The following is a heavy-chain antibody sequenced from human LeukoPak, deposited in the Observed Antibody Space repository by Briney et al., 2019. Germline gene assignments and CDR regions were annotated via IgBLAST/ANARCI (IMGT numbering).Heavy chain of an antibody. CDR2: INHSGST. V-gene: IGHV4-34*01. CDR3: ARMSMAEYFQH. CDR1: GGSFSGYY. J-gene: IGHJ1*01. Sequence: MPSETLSLTFAVYGGSFSGYYWSWIRQPPGKGLEWIGEINHSGSTNYNPSLKSRVTISVDTSKNQFSLKLSSVTAADTAVYYCARMSMAEYFQHWGQGTLVTVSS. D-gene: IGHD6-6*01.